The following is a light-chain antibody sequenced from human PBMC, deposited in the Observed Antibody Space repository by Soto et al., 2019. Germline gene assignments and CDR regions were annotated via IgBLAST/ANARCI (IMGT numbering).Light chain of an antibody. V-gene: IGKV2-24*01. Sequence: DIVLTQTPLSSPVTLGQPASISCRSSQSLVHSDGNTYLNWLQQRPGQPPRLLIYEVSNRFSGVPDRFSGSGAGTDFTLEISRVEAEDVGVYYCMQTTQFPLTFGGGTKVEIE. CDR1: QSLVHSDGNTY. CDR2: EVS. CDR3: MQTTQFPLT. J-gene: IGKJ4*01.